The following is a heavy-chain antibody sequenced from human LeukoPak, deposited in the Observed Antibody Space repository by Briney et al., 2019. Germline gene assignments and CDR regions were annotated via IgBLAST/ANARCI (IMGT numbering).Heavy chain of an antibody. CDR2: ISAYNGNT. D-gene: IGHD2-8*01. CDR1: GYTFTSYG. V-gene: IGHV1-18*01. Sequence: ASVKVSCKASGYTFTSYGISWVRQAPGQGLEWMGWISAYNGNTNYAQKLQGRVTMTTDTSTSTAYMELRSLRSDDTAVYYCARVFERLGYCTNGVCYSPYYFDYWGQGTLVTVSS. CDR3: ARVFERLGYCTNGVCYSPYYFDY. J-gene: IGHJ4*02.